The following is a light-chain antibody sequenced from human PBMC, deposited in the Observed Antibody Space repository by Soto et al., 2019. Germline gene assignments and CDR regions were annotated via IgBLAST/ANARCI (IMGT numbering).Light chain of an antibody. CDR1: SSDVGGYNY. Sequence: QSALTQPPSASGSPGQPVTISCTGTSSDVGGYNYVSWYQQHPGKAPKLMIYEVSKRPSGVPDRFSGSKSGNTASLTVSGLQAEDEADYYCSSYAGTYYVFGTGTKVTVL. V-gene: IGLV2-8*01. J-gene: IGLJ1*01. CDR3: SSYAGTYYV. CDR2: EVS.